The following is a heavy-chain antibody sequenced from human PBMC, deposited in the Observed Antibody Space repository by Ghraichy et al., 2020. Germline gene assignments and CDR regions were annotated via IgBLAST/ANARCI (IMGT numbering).Heavy chain of an antibody. V-gene: IGHV4-34*01. CDR2: INHSGST. Sequence: GSLRLSCAVYGGSFSGYYWSWIRQPPGKGLEWIGEINHSGSTNYNPSLKSRVTISVDTSKNQFSLKLSSVTAADTAVYYCARRLRDGYNSRWGQGTLVTVSS. CDR3: ARRLRDGYNSR. CDR1: GGSFSGYY. D-gene: IGHD5-24*01. J-gene: IGHJ4*02.